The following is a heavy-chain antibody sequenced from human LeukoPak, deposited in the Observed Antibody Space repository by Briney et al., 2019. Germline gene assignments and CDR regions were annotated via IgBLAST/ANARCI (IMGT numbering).Heavy chain of an antibody. J-gene: IGHJ4*02. CDR2: ISSSSYI. CDR3: ARDRGGRNVQWELRY. Sequence: PGGSLRLSCAASGFTFSSYSMNWVRQAPGKGLEWVSSISSSSYIYYADSVKGRFTISRDNAENSLYLQMNSLRAEDTAVYYCARDRGGRNVQWELRYWGQGTLVTVSS. V-gene: IGHV3-21*01. D-gene: IGHD1-26*01. CDR1: GFTFSSYS.